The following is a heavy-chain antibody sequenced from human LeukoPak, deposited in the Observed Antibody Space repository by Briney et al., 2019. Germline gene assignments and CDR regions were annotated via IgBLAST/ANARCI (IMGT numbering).Heavy chain of an antibody. CDR2: IISKAHGGTT. D-gene: IGHD2-15*01. Sequence: GRSLTLSCTASGFTFGDYAMSWFRQAPGEGLEWVGFIISKAHGGTTEYAASVKGRFTISRDDSTSIAYLQMYSLKTEDTAVYYCTRAGRYCSGGSCYSFYWGQGTLVTVSS. CDR3: TRAGRYCSGGSCYSFY. V-gene: IGHV3-49*03. J-gene: IGHJ4*02. CDR1: GFTFGDYA.